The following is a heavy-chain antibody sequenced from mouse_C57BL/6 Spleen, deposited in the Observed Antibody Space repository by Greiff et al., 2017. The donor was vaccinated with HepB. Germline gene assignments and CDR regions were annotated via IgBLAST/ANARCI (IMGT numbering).Heavy chain of an antibody. J-gene: IGHJ2*01. V-gene: IGHV1-50*01. CDR2: IDPSDSYT. CDR3: ARNFGTGYYPDY. CDR1: GYTFTSYW. Sequence: QVQLQQPGAELVKPGASVKLSCKASGYTFTSYWMQWVKQRPGQGLEWIGEIDPSDSYTNYNQKFKGKATLTVDTSPSTASMQLSSLTSEDSAVYYCARNFGTGYYPDYWGQGTTLTVSS. D-gene: IGHD2-1*01.